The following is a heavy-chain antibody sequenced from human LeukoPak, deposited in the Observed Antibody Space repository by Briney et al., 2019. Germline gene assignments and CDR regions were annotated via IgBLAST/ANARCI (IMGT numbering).Heavy chain of an antibody. V-gene: IGHV1-2*02. CDR2: MNPNSGDT. Sequence: ASVKVSCKASGYTLTDYYIHWVRQDPGQGLEWMGWMNPNSGDTNSAQSFQGRVTMTRETSISTAYMELSRLRFDDTAVYYCARVRRYYYGMDVWGQGTTVTVSS. CDR3: ARVRRYYYGMDV. CDR1: GYTLTDYY. J-gene: IGHJ6*02.